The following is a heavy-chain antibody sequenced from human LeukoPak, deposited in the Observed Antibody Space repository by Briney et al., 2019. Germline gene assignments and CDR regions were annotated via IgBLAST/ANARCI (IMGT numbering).Heavy chain of an antibody. D-gene: IGHD2-8*01. CDR2: ISAYNGNT. J-gene: IGHJ4*02. Sequence: GASVNVSCKASRYTFTSYGISWVRQAPGQGLEWMGWISAYNGNTNYAQKLQGRVTMTTDTSTSTAYMELRSLRSDDTAVYYCARRDCTNGVCYPLHYWGQGTLVIVSS. V-gene: IGHV1-18*01. CDR1: RYTFTSYG. CDR3: ARRDCTNGVCYPLHY.